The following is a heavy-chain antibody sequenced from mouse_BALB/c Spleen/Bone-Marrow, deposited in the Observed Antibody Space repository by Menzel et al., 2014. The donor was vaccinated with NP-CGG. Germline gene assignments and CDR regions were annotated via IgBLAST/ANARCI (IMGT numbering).Heavy chain of an antibody. V-gene: IGHV7-3*02. CDR2: IRNKANGFTT. D-gene: IGHD1-1*01. Sequence: EVKLVESGGGLVRPGGSLRLSCATSGFTFSDYYMSWVRQPPGKALEWLGFIRNKANGFTTEYSASVEGRFTISRDNSQSILYLQMNTLRAEDSATYYCARDMGLLRFDYWGQGTTLTVSS. CDR1: GFTFSDYY. CDR3: ARDMGLLRFDY. J-gene: IGHJ2*01.